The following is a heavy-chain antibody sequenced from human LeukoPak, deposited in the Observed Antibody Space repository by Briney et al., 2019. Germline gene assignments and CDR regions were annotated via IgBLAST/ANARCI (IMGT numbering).Heavy chain of an antibody. CDR2: ISSSSSFI. J-gene: IGHJ3*02. V-gene: IGHV3-21*01. CDR1: GFTFSSYS. Sequence: GGSLRLSCAASGFTFSSYSMNWVRQAPGKGLEWVSSISSSSSFIYYADSVTGRFTISRDNAKNSLYLQMNSLNAEDTAVYYCAREVTKAFDIWGQGTMVTVSS. D-gene: IGHD2-8*01. CDR3: AREVTKAFDI.